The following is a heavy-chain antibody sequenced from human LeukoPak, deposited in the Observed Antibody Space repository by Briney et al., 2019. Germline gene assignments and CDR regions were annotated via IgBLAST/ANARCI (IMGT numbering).Heavy chain of an antibody. D-gene: IGHD6-13*01. Sequence: PGGSLRLSCAASGFTFSSYAMSWVRQAPGKGLEWVSAISGSGGSTYYAASVKGRFTISRDNSKNTLYLQMNSLRAEDTAVYYCAHVAGWAAAGTYYFDYWGQGTLVTVSS. V-gene: IGHV3-23*01. CDR3: AHVAGWAAAGTYYFDY. J-gene: IGHJ4*02. CDR1: GFTFSSYA. CDR2: ISGSGGST.